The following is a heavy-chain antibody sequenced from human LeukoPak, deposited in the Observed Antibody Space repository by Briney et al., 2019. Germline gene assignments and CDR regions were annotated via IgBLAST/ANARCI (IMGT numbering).Heavy chain of an antibody. CDR2: IYYSGST. Sequence: SETLSLTCTVSGGSISSYYWSWIRQPPGKGLEWIGYIYYSGSTNYNPSLKSRVTISVDTSKNQFSLKLSSVTAADTAVYYCARAAIDQDAFDIWGQGTMVTVSS. J-gene: IGHJ3*02. CDR1: GGSISSYY. CDR3: ARAAIDQDAFDI. V-gene: IGHV4-59*01. D-gene: IGHD2-2*01.